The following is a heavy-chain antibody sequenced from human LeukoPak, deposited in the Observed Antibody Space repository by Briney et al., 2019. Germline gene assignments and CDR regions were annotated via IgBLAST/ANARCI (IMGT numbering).Heavy chain of an antibody. V-gene: IGHV3-74*01. Sequence: PGGSLRLSCAASGFSFSTYWMHWVRQAPGKGLVWVSRINSGGSDTSNADSVEGRFTIFRDNAKNTLYLQMSSLRAEDTAVYYCVRDSEYGYRFDWWGQGALVTVSS. J-gene: IGHJ4*02. CDR2: INSGGSDT. D-gene: IGHD5-24*01. CDR3: VRDSEYGYRFDW. CDR1: GFSFSTYW.